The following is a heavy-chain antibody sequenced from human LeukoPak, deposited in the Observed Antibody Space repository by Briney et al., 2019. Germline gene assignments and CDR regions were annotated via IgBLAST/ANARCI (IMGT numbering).Heavy chain of an antibody. CDR1: GGTFSSYA. V-gene: IGHV1-69*04. J-gene: IGHJ4*02. D-gene: IGHD3-10*01. Sequence: SVKVSCKASGGTFSSYAISWVRQAPGQGLEWMGRIIPILGIANYAQKFQGRVTITADKSTSTAYMELSSLRSEDTAVYYCALKNDAPYYYGSGVVDYWGQGTLVTVSS. CDR3: ALKNDAPYYYGSGVVDY. CDR2: IIPILGIA.